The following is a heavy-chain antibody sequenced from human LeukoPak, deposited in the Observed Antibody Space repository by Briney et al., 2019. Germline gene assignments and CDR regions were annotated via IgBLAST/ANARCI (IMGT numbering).Heavy chain of an antibody. Sequence: SETLSLTCTVSGGSISSGSYYWSWIRQPAGKGLEWIGRICTSGSTNYNPSLKSRVTISVDTSKNQFSLKLSSVTAADTAVYYCARDGGNFDIDYWGQGTLVTVSS. D-gene: IGHD4-23*01. CDR2: ICTSGST. CDR3: ARDGGNFDIDY. J-gene: IGHJ4*02. V-gene: IGHV4-61*02. CDR1: GGSISSGSYY.